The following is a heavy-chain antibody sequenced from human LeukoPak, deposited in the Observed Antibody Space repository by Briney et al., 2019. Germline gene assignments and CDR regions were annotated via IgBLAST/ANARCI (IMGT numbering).Heavy chain of an antibody. Sequence: SETLSLTCTVSGGSISNYYWSWIRQPAGKGLEWIGRIYTSGSINYNPSFKSRVAMSVDTSKNQFSLKLSSVTAADTAVYYCARAGYHSGYYYYYYMDVWGKGTTVTVSS. CDR3: ARAGYHSGYYYYYYMDV. J-gene: IGHJ6*03. V-gene: IGHV4-4*07. CDR2: IYTSGSI. D-gene: IGHD3-10*01. CDR1: GGSISNYY.